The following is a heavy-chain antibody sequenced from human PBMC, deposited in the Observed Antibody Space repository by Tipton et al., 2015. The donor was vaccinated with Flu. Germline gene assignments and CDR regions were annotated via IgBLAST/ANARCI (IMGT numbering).Heavy chain of an antibody. Sequence: SLRLSCAASSGFTFADYAMHWVRQAPGKGLEWVAGISWSSNMIGYADSVKGRFTISRDNSENTLYLQMTSLRADDTALYYCATDLTTYSSLSVLDYWGQGTLVTVS. J-gene: IGHJ4*02. CDR3: ATDLTTYSSLSVLDY. CDR2: ISWSSNMI. CDR1: GFTFADYA. V-gene: IGHV3-9*01. D-gene: IGHD6-6*01.